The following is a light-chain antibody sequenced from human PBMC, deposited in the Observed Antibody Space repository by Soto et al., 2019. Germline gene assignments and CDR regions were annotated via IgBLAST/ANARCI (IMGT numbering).Light chain of an antibody. CDR1: QTISSY. CDR2: AST. J-gene: IGKJ5*01. CDR3: QQTYNTPLT. V-gene: IGKV1-39*01. Sequence: DIQMTQSPSALTASVGDRVTITCRASQTISSYLNWYQQKVGKAPKLLIYASTNLVSGVPSRFSGRGAGTDFTLTISRLQPEDVATYYCQQTYNTPLTFGQGTRLEI.